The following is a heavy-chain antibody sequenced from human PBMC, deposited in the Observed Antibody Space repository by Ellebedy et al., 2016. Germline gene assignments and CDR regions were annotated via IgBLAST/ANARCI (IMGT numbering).Heavy chain of an antibody. CDR1: GFTFSSYG. J-gene: IGHJ3*02. CDR3: AKAIEMATAPDAFDI. D-gene: IGHD5-24*01. CDR2: IWYDGSNK. V-gene: IGHV3-33*06. Sequence: GGSLRLSXAASGFTFSSYGMHWVRQAPGKGLEWVAVIWYDGSNKYYADSVKGRFTISRDNSKNTLYLQMNSLRAEDTAVYYCAKAIEMATAPDAFDIWGQGTMVTVSS.